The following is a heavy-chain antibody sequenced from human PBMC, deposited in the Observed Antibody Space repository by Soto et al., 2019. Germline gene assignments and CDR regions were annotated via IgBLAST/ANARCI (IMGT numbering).Heavy chain of an antibody. D-gene: IGHD3-9*01. Sequence: PGGSLRLSCAASGFTFSSYWMHWVRQAPGKGLVWVSRINSDGSSTSYADSLKGRFTISRDNAKNTLYLQMNSLRAEDTAVYYCARDRGYYDILTGYYKSPHGMDVWGQGTTVTVSS. CDR3: ARDRGYYDILTGYYKSPHGMDV. CDR2: INSDGSST. CDR1: GFTFSSYW. J-gene: IGHJ6*02. V-gene: IGHV3-74*01.